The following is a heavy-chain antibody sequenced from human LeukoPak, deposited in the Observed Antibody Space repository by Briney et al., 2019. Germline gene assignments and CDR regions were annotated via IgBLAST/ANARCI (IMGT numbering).Heavy chain of an antibody. CDR2: IHSSANT. CDR1: EISFSGT. V-gene: IGHV3-66*01. Sequence: PGGSLRLSCAASEISFSGTMNWVRQGPGKGLEWVSVIHSSANTYYADSVKGRFTISRDNSKNTLYLQMDSLRAEDTAVYYCARGDSITVIRGIPPLDFWGQGTLVTVSS. J-gene: IGHJ4*02. D-gene: IGHD3-10*01. CDR3: ARGDSITVIRGIPPLDF.